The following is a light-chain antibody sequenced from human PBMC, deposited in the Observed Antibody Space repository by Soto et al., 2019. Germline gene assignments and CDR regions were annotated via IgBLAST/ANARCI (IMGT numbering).Light chain of an antibody. J-gene: IGLJ1*01. CDR2: EVS. CDR1: SXDVGAYNF. Sequence: QSVLTQPASVSGSPGQSITISCTGTSXDVGAYNFVSWYQQHPGQAPKVMIYEVSNRASGVSNRFSGSKSGNTASLTISGLQAEDEADYYCSSHTSRNSPFVFGTGTKVTVL. CDR3: SSHTSRNSPFV. V-gene: IGLV2-14*01.